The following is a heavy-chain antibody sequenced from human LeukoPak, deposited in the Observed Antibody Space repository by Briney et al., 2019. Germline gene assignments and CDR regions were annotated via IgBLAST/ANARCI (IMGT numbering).Heavy chain of an antibody. V-gene: IGHV1-69*13. CDR3: ARDLRAARGYYYGMDV. CDR1: GGTFSSYA. Sequence: ASVKVSCKASGGTFSSYAISWVRQAPGQGLEWMGGIIPIFGTANYAQKFQGRVTITADESTSTAYVELSSLRSEDTAVYYCARDLRAARGYYYGMDVWGQGTTVTVSS. CDR2: IIPIFGTA. D-gene: IGHD6-6*01. J-gene: IGHJ6*02.